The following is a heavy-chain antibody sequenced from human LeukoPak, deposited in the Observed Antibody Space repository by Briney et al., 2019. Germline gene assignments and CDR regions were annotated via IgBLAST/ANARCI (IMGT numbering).Heavy chain of an antibody. D-gene: IGHD3-22*01. CDR3: VRASAGYYYDSSGCHY. CDR2: INTDGSST. V-gene: IGHV3-74*01. Sequence: GGSLRLSSAASGFMFSSYWMSWVGQAPGKGLVWVSRINTDGSSTSYADSVKGRFTISRDNAKNMLYMQMNSLRAEDTAVYYCVRASAGYYYDSSGCHYWGQGTLVTVSS. J-gene: IGHJ4*02. CDR1: GFMFSSYW.